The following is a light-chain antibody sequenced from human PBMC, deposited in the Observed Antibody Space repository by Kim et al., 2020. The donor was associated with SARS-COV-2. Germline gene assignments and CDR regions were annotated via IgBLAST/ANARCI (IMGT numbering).Light chain of an antibody. CDR2: GKN. CDR3: NSRDSSGNHLV. V-gene: IGLV3-19*01. CDR1: SLRIYY. J-gene: IGLJ2*01. Sequence: SSELTQDPALSVALGQTVRITCQGDSLRIYYASWYQQKPGQAPVLVIYGKNNRPSGIPDRFSGSSSGNTASLTITGAQAEDEADYYCNSRDSSGNHLVFGGGTQLTVL.